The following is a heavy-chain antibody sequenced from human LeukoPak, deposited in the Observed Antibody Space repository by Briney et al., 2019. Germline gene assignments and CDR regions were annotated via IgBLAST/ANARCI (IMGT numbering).Heavy chain of an antibody. V-gene: IGHV3-7*03. CDR2: IKQDGGQI. CDR1: EFTLSSYW. J-gene: IGHJ4*02. Sequence: GGSLRLSCAASEFTLSSYWMSWVRQAPGKGLEWVANIKQDGGQIYYLDSVKGRFAVSRDNAKNSLYLQMNSLRAEDTAVYYCARDSNIRGQGTLVTVSS. D-gene: IGHD2/OR15-2a*01. CDR3: ARDSNI.